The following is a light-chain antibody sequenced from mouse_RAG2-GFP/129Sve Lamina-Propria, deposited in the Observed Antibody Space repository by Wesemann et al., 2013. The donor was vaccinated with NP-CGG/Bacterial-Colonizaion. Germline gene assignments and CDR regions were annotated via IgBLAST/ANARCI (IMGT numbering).Light chain of an antibody. Sequence: NVLTQSPAIMSASLGEEITLTCSASSSVSYMHWYQQKSGTSPKLWIYSTSNLASGVPARFSGSGSGTSYSLTISRMEAEDAATYYCQQRSSYPIFTFGSGTKLEIK. CDR1: SSVSY. CDR2: STS. CDR3: QQRSSYPIFT. V-gene: IGKV4-57*01. J-gene: IGKJ4*01.